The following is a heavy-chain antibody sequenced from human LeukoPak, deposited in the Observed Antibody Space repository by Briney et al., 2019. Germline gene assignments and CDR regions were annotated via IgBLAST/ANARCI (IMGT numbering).Heavy chain of an antibody. D-gene: IGHD6-19*01. V-gene: IGHV3-30*02. Sequence: PGGSLRLSCSASGFTFSSSGMHWVRQAPGKGLEWVAFIHYDGSKKHNADSVKGRFTISRDNSKNTLYLQMNSLRAEDTAVYYCAKAGAGYSSGWFFDYWGQGTLVTVSS. CDR2: IHYDGSKK. J-gene: IGHJ4*02. CDR3: AKAGAGYSSGWFFDY. CDR1: GFTFSSSG.